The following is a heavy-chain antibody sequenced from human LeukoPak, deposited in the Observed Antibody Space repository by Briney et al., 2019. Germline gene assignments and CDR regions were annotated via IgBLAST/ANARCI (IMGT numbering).Heavy chain of an antibody. Sequence: SETLSLTCTVSGGSISSYYWSWIRQPPGKGLEWIGKIYYSGSTNYNPSPKSRVTISVDTSKNQFSLKLSSVTSADTAVYYCARDLWGYRSSEDAFDIWGQGTMVTVSS. V-gene: IGHV4-59*01. CDR3: ARDLWGYRSSEDAFDI. CDR1: GGSISSYY. J-gene: IGHJ3*02. CDR2: IYYSGST. D-gene: IGHD6-13*01.